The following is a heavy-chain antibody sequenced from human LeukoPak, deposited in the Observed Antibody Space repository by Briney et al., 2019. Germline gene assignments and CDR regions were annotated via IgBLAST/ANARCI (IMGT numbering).Heavy chain of an antibody. CDR2: INHSGST. CDR1: GGSFSGYY. CDR3: ARHRYYYGSGSYPRGYFDY. V-gene: IGHV4-34*01. Sequence: PSETLSLTCAVYGGSFSGYYWSWIRQPPGKGLEWIGEINHSGSTNYNPSLKSRVTISVDTSKNQFSLKLSSVTAADTAVYYCARHRYYYGSGSYPRGYFDYWGQGTLVTVSS. D-gene: IGHD3-10*01. J-gene: IGHJ4*02.